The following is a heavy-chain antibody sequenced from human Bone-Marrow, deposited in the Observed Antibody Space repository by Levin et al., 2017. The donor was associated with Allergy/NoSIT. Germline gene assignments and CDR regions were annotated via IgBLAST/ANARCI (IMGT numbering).Heavy chain of an antibody. V-gene: IGHV4-31*03. CDR1: GGSFTSGGYY. CDR2: IHYSGST. CDR3: TRDSVAYWFDP. D-gene: IGHD3-10*01. J-gene: IGHJ5*02. Sequence: SQTLSLTCTVSGGSFTSGGYYWTWIRQHPGKGLEWIVYIHYSGSTYYNPSLKSRVAMFVDTPQSQFSLRLNSVTAADTAVYYCTRDSVAYWFDPWGQGILVTVSS.